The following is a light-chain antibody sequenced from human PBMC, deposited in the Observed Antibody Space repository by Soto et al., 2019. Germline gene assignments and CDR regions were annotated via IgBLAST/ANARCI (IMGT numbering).Light chain of an antibody. V-gene: IGLV2-18*01. J-gene: IGLJ2*01. CDR2: EVS. CDR1: SSDVGSYNR. CDR3: SVYTSSSSVV. Sequence: QSVLPQPPSVSGYPGQSGPISCTGTSSDVGSYNRVSWYQQPPGTAPKLMIYEVSNRPSGVPDRFSGSKSGNTASLTISGLQAEDEADYYCSVYTSSSSVVFGGGTKLTVL.